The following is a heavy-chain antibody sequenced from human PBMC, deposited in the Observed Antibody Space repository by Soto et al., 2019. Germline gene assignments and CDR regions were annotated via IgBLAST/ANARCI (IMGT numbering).Heavy chain of an antibody. Sequence: EVQLVESGGGLVQPGGSLRLSCAASGFTFSSYWKSWVRQATEKGLEWVANIKQDGSQKYYVDSVKGRFTISRDNAKNSLYLQMNSLRAEDTAVYYCVRADWLLDYWYFDLCGRGTLVTVSS. V-gene: IGHV3-7*01. CDR3: VRADWLLDYWYFDL. D-gene: IGHD3-9*01. CDR2: IKQDGSQK. CDR1: GFTFSSYW. J-gene: IGHJ2*01.